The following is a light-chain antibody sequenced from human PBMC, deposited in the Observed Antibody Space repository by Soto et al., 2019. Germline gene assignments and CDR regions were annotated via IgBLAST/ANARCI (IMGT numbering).Light chain of an antibody. J-gene: IGLJ2*01. Sequence: QLVLTQSPSASASLGASVTLTCTLSSGHSSYAIAWHQQQPEKGPRYLMKVDSDGSSTRGEGIPERFSGSSSGAERYLIISSLQSEDEADYYCQTWGTGIRVFGGGTKVTVL. V-gene: IGLV4-69*01. CDR3: QTWGTGIRV. CDR2: VDSDGSS. CDR1: SGHSSYA.